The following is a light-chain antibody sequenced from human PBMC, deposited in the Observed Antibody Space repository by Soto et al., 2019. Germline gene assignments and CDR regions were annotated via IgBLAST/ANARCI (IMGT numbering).Light chain of an antibody. V-gene: IGKV1-12*01. Sequence: DIQMTQSPSSVSASVGDRVTITCRSSQGISRWLNWYQQKPGKAPKLLIYDASSLQSEVPSRFSGSGSGTDFALTITSLQPEDFATYYCQQANSFPYTFGQGTKLEIK. CDR1: QGISRW. CDR3: QQANSFPYT. J-gene: IGKJ2*01. CDR2: DAS.